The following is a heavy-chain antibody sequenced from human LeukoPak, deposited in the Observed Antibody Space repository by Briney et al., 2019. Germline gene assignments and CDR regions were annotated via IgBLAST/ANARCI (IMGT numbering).Heavy chain of an antibody. CDR3: ARGYSSGWYGATYFDY. J-gene: IGHJ4*02. Sequence: SETLSLTCTVSGGSVSGYYWNWIRQPPGKGLEWIGRIYTSGSTNYNPSLKSRVTMSVDTSKNQFSLKLSSVTAADTAVYYCARGYSSGWYGATYFDYWGQGTLVTVSS. CDR2: IYTSGST. V-gene: IGHV4-4*07. CDR1: GGSVSGYY. D-gene: IGHD6-19*01.